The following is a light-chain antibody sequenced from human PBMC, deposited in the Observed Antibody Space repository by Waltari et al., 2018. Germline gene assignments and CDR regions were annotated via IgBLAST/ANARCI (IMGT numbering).Light chain of an antibody. CDR1: SNNIGNLG. J-gene: IGLJ3*02. CDR3: TAWDRRLSVWV. CDR2: RSN. Sequence: QAGLTQPPSVSQDLRETATLTCTGNSNNIGNLGAAWRHQHQGHPPKLLSDRSNSRPSGITERFAASRSGDTASLTIPGLQAEDEADYSCTAWDRRLSVWVFGGGTKRTVL. V-gene: IGLV10-54*04.